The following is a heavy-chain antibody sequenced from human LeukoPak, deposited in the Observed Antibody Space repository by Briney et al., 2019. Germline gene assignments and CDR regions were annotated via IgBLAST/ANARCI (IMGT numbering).Heavy chain of an antibody. Sequence: GGSLRLSCAASGFTFSSYSMNWVRQAPGKGLEWVSYISSSSSTIYYADSVKGRFTISRDNAKNSLYLQMNSLRAEDTAVYYCARGNIVASLRGFDYWGQGTLVTVSS. J-gene: IGHJ4*02. CDR3: ARGNIVASLRGFDY. V-gene: IGHV3-48*01. CDR1: GFTFSSYS. CDR2: ISSSSSTI. D-gene: IGHD5-12*01.